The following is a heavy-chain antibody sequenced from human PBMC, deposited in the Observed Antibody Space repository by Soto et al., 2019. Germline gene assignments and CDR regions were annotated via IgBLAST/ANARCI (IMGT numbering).Heavy chain of an antibody. J-gene: IGHJ4*02. CDR1: GFTFSSYW. V-gene: IGHV3-7*01. CDR3: ARTGDGHHDFLDY. D-gene: IGHD1-1*01. CDR2: INQDGDED. Sequence: GGSLRLSCAASGFTFSSYWMNWVRQAPGKGLEWVANINQDGDEDNLLDSVKGRFTISRDNAKNSLFLQMNSLRVDDTAVYYCARTGDGHHDFLDYWGQGALVTVSS.